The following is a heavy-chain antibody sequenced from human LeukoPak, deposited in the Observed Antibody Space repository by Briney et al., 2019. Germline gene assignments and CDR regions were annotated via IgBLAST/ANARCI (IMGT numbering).Heavy chain of an antibody. CDR1: EFDFTSHA. V-gene: IGHV3-23*01. Sequence: GGSLRLSCAASEFDFTSHAMTWVRQAPGKGLEWVSAINISGTKTYYADSVKGRFTISRDNSKNTLYLQMNSLRVEDTAVYYCANEIRPNDYWGQGTLVTVSS. CDR3: ANEIRPNDY. CDR2: INISGTKT. J-gene: IGHJ4*02.